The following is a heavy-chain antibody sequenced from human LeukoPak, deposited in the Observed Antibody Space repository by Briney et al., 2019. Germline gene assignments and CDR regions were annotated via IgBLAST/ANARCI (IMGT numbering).Heavy chain of an antibody. CDR3: AKDPLTYYYDSSGYLGRYYFDY. CDR1: GFTFSSYA. J-gene: IGHJ4*02. Sequence: PGGSLRLSCAASGFTFSSYAMSWVRQAPGKGLERVSAISGSGGRTYYADSVKGRFTISRDNSKNTLYLQMTSLRAEDTAVYYCAKDPLTYYYDSSGYLGRYYFDYWGQGTLVTVSS. V-gene: IGHV3-23*01. CDR2: ISGSGGRT. D-gene: IGHD3-22*01.